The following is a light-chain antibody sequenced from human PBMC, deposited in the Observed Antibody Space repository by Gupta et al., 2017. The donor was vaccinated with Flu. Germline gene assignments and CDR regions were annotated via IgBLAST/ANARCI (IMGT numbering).Light chain of an antibody. CDR1: NIGSKS. V-gene: IGLV3-21*02. CDR3: QVWDSYNDHVV. J-gene: IGLJ2*01. CDR2: DDS. Sequence: SYVLTQPPSVSVAPGQTATIPCGGNNIGSKSVHWYQQKPGQAPVLVVYDDSGRPSGIPDRFSASNSGNTATLAISRVEAGDEADYYCQVWDSYNDHVVFGGGTKLTVL.